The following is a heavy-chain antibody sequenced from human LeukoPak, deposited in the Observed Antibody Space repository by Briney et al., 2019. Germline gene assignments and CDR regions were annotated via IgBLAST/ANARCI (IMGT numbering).Heavy chain of an antibody. CDR1: GGSISSYY. Sequence: SETLSLTCTVSGGSISSYYWSWIRQPAGKGLEWIGSIYTRGNTNYSPSLKSRVTMSVDTSKNQFSLNLTSVTAADTAVYYCARLGAASTFDYWGQGTLVTVSS. CDR2: IYTRGNT. CDR3: ARLGAASTFDY. D-gene: IGHD2-15*01. V-gene: IGHV4-4*07. J-gene: IGHJ4*02.